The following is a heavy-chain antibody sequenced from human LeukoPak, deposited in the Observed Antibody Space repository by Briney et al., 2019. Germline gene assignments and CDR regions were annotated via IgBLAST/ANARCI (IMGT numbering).Heavy chain of an antibody. Sequence: SETLSLTCTVSGYSISSGYYWGWIRQPPGKGPEWIGSIYHSGSTYYNPSLKSRVTISVDTSKNQFSLKLSSVTAADTAVYYCARSDSSGGIDYWGQGTLVTVSS. CDR2: IYHSGST. D-gene: IGHD6-19*01. J-gene: IGHJ4*02. CDR3: ARSDSSGGIDY. CDR1: GYSISSGYY. V-gene: IGHV4-38-2*02.